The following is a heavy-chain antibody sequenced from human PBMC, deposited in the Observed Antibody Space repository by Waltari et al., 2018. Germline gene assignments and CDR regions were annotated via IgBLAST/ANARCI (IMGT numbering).Heavy chain of an antibody. CDR2: INAGNGNT. V-gene: IGHV1-3*01. CDR1: GYTFTSYA. D-gene: IGHD1-26*01. Sequence: QVQLVQSGAEVKKPGASVKVSCKASGYTFTSYAMHWVRQAPGQRLEWMGWINAGNGNTKYSQKFQGRVTITRDTSASTAYMELSRLRSDDTAVYYCARRGKVGATSFFDYWGQGTLVTVSS. CDR3: ARRGKVGATSFFDY. J-gene: IGHJ4*02.